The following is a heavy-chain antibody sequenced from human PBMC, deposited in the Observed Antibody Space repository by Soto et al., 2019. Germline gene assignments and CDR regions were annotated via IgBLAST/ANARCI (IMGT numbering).Heavy chain of an antibody. CDR2: IYYSGST. CDR3: ARCYYYDYLDV. V-gene: IGHV4-39*01. Sequence: PSETLSLTCTVSGGSISSSSYYWGWIRQPPGKGLEWIGSIYYSGSTYYNPSLKSRVTISVDTSKNQFSLKLSSVTAADTAVYYCARCYYYDYLDVWGKGTTVTVSS. D-gene: IGHD4-17*01. J-gene: IGHJ6*03. CDR1: GGSISSSSYY.